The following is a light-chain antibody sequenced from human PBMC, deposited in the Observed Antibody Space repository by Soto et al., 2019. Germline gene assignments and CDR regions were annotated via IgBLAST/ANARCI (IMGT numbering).Light chain of an antibody. V-gene: IGLV1-44*01. CDR2: SNN. CDR1: SSNIGSNN. J-gene: IGLJ3*02. CDR3: ASWDDRRNAWV. Sequence: QSVLTQPPSAAGTPGHRVTLSCSGSSSNIGSNNVNWYQQLPGTAPKLLSYSNNQRHSGVPDLFSGSKSGTSASLAISGRQSEDEADYYCASWDDRRNAWVCGVGTKLNVL.